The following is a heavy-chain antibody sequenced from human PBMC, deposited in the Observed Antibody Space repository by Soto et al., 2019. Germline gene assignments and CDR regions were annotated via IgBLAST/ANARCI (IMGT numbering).Heavy chain of an antibody. J-gene: IGHJ4*02. CDR3: ARIGGYHGPLDY. D-gene: IGHD3-16*02. Sequence: SETLSLTCTVSGGSISSYYWSWIRQPAGKGLEWIGRIYTSGSTNYNPSLKSRVAISVDTSENQFSLKVNSVTAADTAVYYCARIGGYHGPLDYWGQGTPVTVSS. V-gene: IGHV4-4*07. CDR1: GGSISSYY. CDR2: IYTSGST.